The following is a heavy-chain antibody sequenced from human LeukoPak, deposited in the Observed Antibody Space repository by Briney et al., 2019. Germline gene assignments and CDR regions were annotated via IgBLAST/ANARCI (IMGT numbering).Heavy chain of an antibody. D-gene: IGHD6-19*01. CDR2: IWYDGSNK. V-gene: IGHV3-33*01. J-gene: IGHJ4*02. Sequence: GGSLRLSCAASGFIFSSYGMHWVRQAPGKGLEWVAVIWYDGSNKYYADSVKGRFTISRDNSKNTLYLQMNSLRAEDTAVYYCARAVYSSGWYYFDYWGQGTLVTVSS. CDR1: GFIFSSYG. CDR3: ARAVYSSGWYYFDY.